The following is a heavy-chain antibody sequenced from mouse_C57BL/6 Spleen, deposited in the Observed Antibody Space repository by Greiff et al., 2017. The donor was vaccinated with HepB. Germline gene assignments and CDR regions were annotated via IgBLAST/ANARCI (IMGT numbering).Heavy chain of an antibody. V-gene: IGHV3-6*01. CDR1: GYSITSGYY. CDR2: ISYDGSN. CDR3: ARWGGSGVDY. J-gene: IGHJ2*01. Sequence: DVQLQESGPGLVKPSQSLSLTCSVTGYSITSGYYWNWIRQFPGNKLEWMGYISYDGSNNYNPSLKNRISITRDTSKNQFFLKLNSVTTEDTATYYCARWGGSGVDYWGQGTTLTVSS.